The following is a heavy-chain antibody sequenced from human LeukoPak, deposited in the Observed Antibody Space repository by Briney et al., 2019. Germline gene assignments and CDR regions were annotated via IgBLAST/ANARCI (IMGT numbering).Heavy chain of an antibody. V-gene: IGHV4-59*01. CDR3: ARAPYDILTGYRHGDAFDI. CDR1: GGSISSYY. D-gene: IGHD3-9*01. CDR2: IYYSGST. J-gene: IGHJ3*02. Sequence: PSETLSLTCTVSGGSISSYYWSWIRQPPGKGLEWIGYIYYSGSTNYIPSLKSRVTISVDTSKNQFSLKLSSATAADTAVYYCARAPYDILTGYRHGDAFDIWGQGTMVTVSS.